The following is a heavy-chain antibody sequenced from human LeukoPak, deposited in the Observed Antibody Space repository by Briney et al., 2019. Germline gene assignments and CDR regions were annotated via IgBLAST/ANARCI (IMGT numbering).Heavy chain of an antibody. V-gene: IGHV4-59*02. CDR1: GGSVRSYY. D-gene: IGHD1-26*01. CDR3: VRDWEGFNFDI. CDR2: IHNSGST. Sequence: SQTLSLTCTVSGGSVRSYYWSWIRQPPGEGLEWIAYIHNSGSTNYNPSLKSRVTISVDTSKNHFSLKLSSVTAADTAVYYCVRDWEGFNFDIWGQGTMVTVSS. J-gene: IGHJ3*02.